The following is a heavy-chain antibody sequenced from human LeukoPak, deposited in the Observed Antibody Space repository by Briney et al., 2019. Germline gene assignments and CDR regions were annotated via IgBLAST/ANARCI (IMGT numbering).Heavy chain of an antibody. CDR2: IYYSGST. V-gene: IGHV4-30-4*01. J-gene: IGHJ5*02. Sequence: SETLSLTCTVSGGSISSGDYYWSWIRQPPEKGLEWIEYIYYSGSTYYNPSLKSRVTISVDTSKNQFSLKLSSVTAADTAVYYCARETLTPSRWFDPWGQGTLVTVSS. CDR1: GGSISSGDYY. D-gene: IGHD4-17*01. CDR3: ARETLTPSRWFDP.